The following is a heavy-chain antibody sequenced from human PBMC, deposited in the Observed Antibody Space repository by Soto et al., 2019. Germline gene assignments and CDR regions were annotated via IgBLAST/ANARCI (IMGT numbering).Heavy chain of an antibody. CDR1: GFTFSNYA. CDR2: TGGSGSST. Sequence: EVQLLESGGGLVQPGGSLRLSCAATGFTFSNYAMSWVRQAPGKGLEWVSSTGGSGSSTYYADSVKGRFTISRDNSKNTLYLQMTGLRAEDTAVYYCAKDVVGIAGRRGGFDYWGQGALVTVSS. D-gene: IGHD6-6*01. V-gene: IGHV3-23*01. CDR3: AKDVVGIAGRRGGFDY. J-gene: IGHJ4*02.